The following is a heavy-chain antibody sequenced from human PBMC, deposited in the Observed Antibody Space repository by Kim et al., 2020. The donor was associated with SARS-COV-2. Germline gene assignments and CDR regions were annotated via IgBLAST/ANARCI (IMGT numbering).Heavy chain of an antibody. D-gene: IGHD3-10*01. CDR1: GGSFSGYY. CDR2: INHSGST. Sequence: SETLSLTCAVYGGSFSGYYWSWIRQPPGKGLEWIGEINHSGSTNYNPSLKSRFTISVDTSKNQFFLKLSTVTAADTAVYYCAREPPGKGYAMDVWGQGTTVTVSS. J-gene: IGHJ6*02. V-gene: IGHV4-34*01. CDR3: AREPPGKGYAMDV.